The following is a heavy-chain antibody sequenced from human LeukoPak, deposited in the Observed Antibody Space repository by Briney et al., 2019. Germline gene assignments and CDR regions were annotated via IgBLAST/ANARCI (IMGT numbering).Heavy chain of an antibody. CDR3: ARVLVGTTVTTLPPGWFDP. D-gene: IGHD4-17*01. CDR1: GGSFSGYY. Sequence: SETLSLTCDVYGGSFSGYYWSWIRQPPGKGLEWIGEINHSGSTNYNPSLKSRVTISVDTSKNQFSLKLSSVTAADTAVYYCARVLVGTTVTTLPPGWFDPWGQGTLVTVSS. CDR2: INHSGST. J-gene: IGHJ5*02. V-gene: IGHV4-34*01.